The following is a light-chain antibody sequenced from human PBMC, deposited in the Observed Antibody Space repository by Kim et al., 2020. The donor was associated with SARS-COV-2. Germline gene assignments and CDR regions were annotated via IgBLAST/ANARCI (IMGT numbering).Light chain of an antibody. V-gene: IGLV3-19*01. Sequence: SSELTQDPAVSVALGQTVRITCQGDTLTNYYATWYQQKPGQAPKLVIYPQNNRPSGIPDRFSGSSSGNTASLTITGSQAEDEADYYCSSRDNNGNQRGVVFGGGTQLTVL. CDR1: TLTNYY. CDR2: PQN. J-gene: IGLJ2*01. CDR3: SSRDNNGNQRGVV.